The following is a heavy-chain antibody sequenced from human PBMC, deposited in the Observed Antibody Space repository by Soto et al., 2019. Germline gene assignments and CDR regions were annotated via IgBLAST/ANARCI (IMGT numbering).Heavy chain of an antibody. J-gene: IGHJ4*02. V-gene: IGHV3-30*04. D-gene: IGHD6-6*01. Sequence: QVQLVESAGGVVQPGRSLRLSCAASGFTFSGYAMHWVRQAPGKGLEWVAATSYDENFKYYADSVKGRFTISRDNSKNTLFLQMNSLRTEDTAMYYCARQGGSSGIWYFDYWGQGSLVTVSS. CDR1: GFTFSGYA. CDR2: TSYDENFK. CDR3: ARQGGSSGIWYFDY.